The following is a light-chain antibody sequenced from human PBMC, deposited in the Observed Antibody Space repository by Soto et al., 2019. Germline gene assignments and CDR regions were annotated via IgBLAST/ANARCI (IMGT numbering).Light chain of an antibody. CDR1: SRYVGTYNL. CDR2: EVT. Sequence: SVLTPPAPLSWSPGQSITISCSGTSRYVGTYNLVSWYQQYPGKAPRLMIYEVTKRPSGVSNRFSGSKSGNTASLTISGLQPEDEADYYCCSYAGSSSSIFGTGTKVTVL. J-gene: IGLJ1*01. CDR3: CSYAGSSSSI. V-gene: IGLV2-23*02.